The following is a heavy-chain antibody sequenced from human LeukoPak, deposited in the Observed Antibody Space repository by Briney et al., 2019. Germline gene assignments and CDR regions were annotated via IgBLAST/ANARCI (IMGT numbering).Heavy chain of an antibody. CDR1: GDSVTGYY. D-gene: IGHD2-15*01. CDR2: IYKIGTT. J-gene: IGHJ4*02. CDR3: VIGVGWQPDY. Sequence: SETLSLTCTVFGDSVTGYYLNWVRQPPGNGLEWIGHIYKIGTTNYNPSLKSRLTISADTSKNQFSLKPRSVTAADTAVYYCVIGVGWQPDYWGQGALVTVSS. V-gene: IGHV4-59*02.